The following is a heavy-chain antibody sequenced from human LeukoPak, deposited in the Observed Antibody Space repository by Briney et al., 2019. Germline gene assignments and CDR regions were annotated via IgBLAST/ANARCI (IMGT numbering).Heavy chain of an antibody. D-gene: IGHD3-22*01. CDR3: ARVPNYYDSSGYLDY. V-gene: IGHV4-38-2*02. Sequence: ASETLSLTCTVSGYSISSGYYWGWIRQPPGKGLEWIGSIYHSGSTYYNPSLKSRVTISVDTSKNQFSLKLSSVTAADTAVYYRARVPNYYDSSGYLDYWGQGTLVTVSS. CDR2: IYHSGST. CDR1: GYSISSGYY. J-gene: IGHJ4*02.